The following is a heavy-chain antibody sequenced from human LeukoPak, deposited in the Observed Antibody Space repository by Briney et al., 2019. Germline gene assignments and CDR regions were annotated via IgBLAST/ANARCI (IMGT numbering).Heavy chain of an antibody. CDR2: ISWDGGST. V-gene: IGHV3-43D*03. CDR1: GFTFDDYA. J-gene: IGHJ4*02. Sequence: GGSLRLSCAASGFTFDDYAMHWVRQASGKGLEWVSLISWDGGSTYYADSVKGRFTISRDNSKNSLYLQMNSLRAEDTALYSCATLSGSSQRGKDYWGQGTLVTVSS. CDR3: ATLSGSSQRGKDY. D-gene: IGHD3-22*01.